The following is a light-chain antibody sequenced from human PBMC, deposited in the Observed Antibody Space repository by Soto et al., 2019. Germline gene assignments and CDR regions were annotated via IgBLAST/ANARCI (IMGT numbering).Light chain of an antibody. V-gene: IGKV3-11*01. CDR2: DAS. CDR3: QQRSNWPKT. CDR1: QSVSSY. Sequence: EIVLTQSPATLSLSPGERATLSCRASQSVSSYLAWYQQKPRQAPSLLISDASNRANGIQARFSGSGSGTDFPLTSRGHGPEVFAVYYCQQRSNWPKTFGGGTKVEIK. J-gene: IGKJ4*01.